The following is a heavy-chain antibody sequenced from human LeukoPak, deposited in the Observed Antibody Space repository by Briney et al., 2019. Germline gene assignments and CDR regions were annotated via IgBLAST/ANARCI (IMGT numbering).Heavy chain of an antibody. V-gene: IGHV3-11*01. CDR2: ISGSGSTI. Sequence: GGSLRLSCAASGFTFSGSYMTWIRQAPGKGLEWVSYISGSGSTIYYADSVKGRFTISRDNAKNSLYLQMNSLRAEDTAVYYCAKDTYYFGSGDTLHAFDIWGQGTMVTVSS. CDR3: AKDTYYFGSGDTLHAFDI. D-gene: IGHD3-10*01. CDR1: GFTFSGSY. J-gene: IGHJ3*02.